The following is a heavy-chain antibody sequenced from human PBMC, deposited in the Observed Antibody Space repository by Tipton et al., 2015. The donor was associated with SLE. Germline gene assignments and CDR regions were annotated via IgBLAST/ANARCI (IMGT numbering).Heavy chain of an antibody. J-gene: IGHJ6*02. D-gene: IGHD2-2*01. Sequence: QLVQSGAEVKKPGASVKVSCKASGYTFTSYYMHWVRQAPGQGLEWMGVINPSGGSTTYAQKFQGRVTMTRDTSTSTVYMELSSLRSEDTAVYYCARESVVPDITSYYNGMDVWGLGTTVTVSS. CDR2: INPSGGST. CDR1: GYTFTSYY. CDR3: ARESVVPDITSYYNGMDV. V-gene: IGHV1-46*01.